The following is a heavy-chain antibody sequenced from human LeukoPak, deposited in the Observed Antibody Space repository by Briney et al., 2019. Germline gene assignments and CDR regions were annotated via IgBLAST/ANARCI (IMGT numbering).Heavy chain of an antibody. Sequence: GGSLRLSCAASGFTFGSYAMTWVRQAPGKGLEWVSGISGSGGRTYFADSVKGRFTISRDNSKNTLYVQMNSLRAEDTAVYFCAKDLSPADYYDSSGYYVRGDFDYWGQGTLVTVSP. CDR2: ISGSGGRT. CDR3: AKDLSPADYYDSSGYYVRGDFDY. D-gene: IGHD3-22*01. CDR1: GFTFGSYA. J-gene: IGHJ4*02. V-gene: IGHV3-23*01.